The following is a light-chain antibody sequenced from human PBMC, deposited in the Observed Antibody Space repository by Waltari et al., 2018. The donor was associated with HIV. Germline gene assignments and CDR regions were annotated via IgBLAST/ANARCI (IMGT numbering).Light chain of an antibody. V-gene: IGLV2-23*01. CDR3: CSYATSSTLV. J-gene: IGLJ2*01. CDR2: EGN. Sequence: SAPTLPASVPGSPGQSITISCTGTSSDVCYYGLVSWYQQHPGNAPKLMIYEGNKRPSGISNRFSGSKSGNTASLTISGLQAEDEADYYCCSYATSSTLVFGGGTNLTVL. CDR1: SSDVCYYGL.